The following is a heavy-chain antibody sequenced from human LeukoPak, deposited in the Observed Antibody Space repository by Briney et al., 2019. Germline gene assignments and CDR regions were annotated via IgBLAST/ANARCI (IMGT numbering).Heavy chain of an antibody. J-gene: IGHJ3*02. CDR3: ARDRRESSKPNDAFDI. D-gene: IGHD4-11*01. Sequence: SETLSLTCSVSGGSITSYYWSWIRQSPGKGLEWIGYIYYTGATYYNPSLESRITVSIDTSKRQLSLELRSVTAADTAVYFCARDRRESSKPNDAFDIWGQGTMVTVSA. V-gene: IGHV4-59*01. CDR2: IYYTGAT. CDR1: GGSITSYY.